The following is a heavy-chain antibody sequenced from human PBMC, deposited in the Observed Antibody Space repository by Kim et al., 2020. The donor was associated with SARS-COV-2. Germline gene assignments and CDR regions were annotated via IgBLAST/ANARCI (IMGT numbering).Heavy chain of an antibody. Sequence: GGSLRLSCAASGFTFSSYAMSWVRQAPGKGLEWVSAISGSGGSTYYADSVKGRFTISRDNSKNTLYLQMNSLRAEDTAVYYCANLAAAGTRLWRARDAFDIWGQGTMVTVSS. CDR3: ANLAAAGTRLWRARDAFDI. V-gene: IGHV3-23*01. CDR1: GFTFSSYA. CDR2: ISGSGGST. J-gene: IGHJ3*02. D-gene: IGHD6-13*01.